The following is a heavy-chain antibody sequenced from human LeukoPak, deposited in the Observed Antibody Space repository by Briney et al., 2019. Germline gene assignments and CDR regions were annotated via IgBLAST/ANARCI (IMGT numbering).Heavy chain of an antibody. CDR2: ISAYNGNT. J-gene: IGHJ4*02. CDR3: ARDRVWGTGSPSLAMGY. Sequence: ASVKVSCEASGYTFTSYGISWVRQAPGQGLEWMGWISAYNGNTNYAQKLQGRVTMTTDTSASTAYMELRSLRSDDTAVYYCARDRVWGTGSPSLAMGYWGQGTLVTVSS. D-gene: IGHD3-16*01. CDR1: GYTFTSYG. V-gene: IGHV1-18*01.